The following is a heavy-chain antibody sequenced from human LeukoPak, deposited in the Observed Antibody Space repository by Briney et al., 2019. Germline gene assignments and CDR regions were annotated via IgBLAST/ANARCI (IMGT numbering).Heavy chain of an antibody. D-gene: IGHD4-17*01. CDR3: ARGGREHGDYGDY. J-gene: IGHJ4*02. CDR1: GYTFTGYY. V-gene: IGHV1-2*02. CDR2: INPNSGGT. Sequence: ASVKVSCKASGYTFTGYYMHWVRQAPGQGLEWMGWINPNSGGTNYAQKLRGRVTMTTDTSTSTAYMELRSLRSDDTAVYYCARGGREHGDYGDYWGQGTLVTVSS.